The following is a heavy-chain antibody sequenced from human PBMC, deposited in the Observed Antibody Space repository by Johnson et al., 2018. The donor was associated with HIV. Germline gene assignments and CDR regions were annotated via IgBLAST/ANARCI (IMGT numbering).Heavy chain of an antibody. V-gene: IGHV3-30*04. CDR2: IQYDGSDK. J-gene: IGHJ3*02. Sequence: QVQLVESGGGVVQPGRSLRLSCAASGFTFSSYAMHWVRQAPGKGLEWVAVIQYDGSDKSYADSVKGRFTVPRDTYKNTLYLQMNSMRAEDTDVYYGARDFVGGVPQGAFDIWGQGTMVTVSS. CDR3: ARDFVGGVPQGAFDI. CDR1: GFTFSSYA. D-gene: IGHD1-1*01.